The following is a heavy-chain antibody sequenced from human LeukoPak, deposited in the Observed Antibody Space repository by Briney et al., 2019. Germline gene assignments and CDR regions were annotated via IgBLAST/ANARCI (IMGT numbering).Heavy chain of an antibody. D-gene: IGHD3-22*01. V-gene: IGHV3-48*01. J-gene: IGHJ4*02. CDR3: ARGSTYYDSSGQVPFDY. CDR1: GGSISSSN. Sequence: ETLSLTCAVSGGSISSSNWWSWVRQAPGRGLEWVSYISSSSTIYYVDSVKGRFTISRDNAKNSLNLQMNSLRAEDTAVYYCARGSTYYDSSGQVPFDYWGQGTLVTVSS. CDR2: ISSSSTI.